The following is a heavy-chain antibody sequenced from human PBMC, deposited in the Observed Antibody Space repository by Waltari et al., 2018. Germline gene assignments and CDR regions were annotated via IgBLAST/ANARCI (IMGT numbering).Heavy chain of an antibody. D-gene: IGHD6-13*01. CDR1: GFTFSTYA. CDR3: AKALTLSSTWDMH. V-gene: IGHV3-23*04. CDR2: IGGGGNT. Sequence: EVQLVESGGGLVQPGVSLRLSCAASGFTFSTYAMSWVRQVPGKGLEWVSSIGGGGNTYYADSVKGRFTISRDNSKNTLYLQMDSLRAEDTAIYYCAKALTLSSTWDMHWGQGTLVTVSS. J-gene: IGHJ4*02.